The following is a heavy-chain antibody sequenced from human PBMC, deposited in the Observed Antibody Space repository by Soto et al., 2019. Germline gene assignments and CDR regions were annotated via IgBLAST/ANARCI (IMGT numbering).Heavy chain of an antibody. Sequence: SETLSLTCTVSGASINDFYWSWIRQTPGKGLEWVGFMYYSETTKYNPSLKGRVHMSLDTSKNQVSLHLKSVTAADTAVYYCARANSSTWYKLEYKWFDPWGQGTQVTVSS. V-gene: IGHV4-59*01. J-gene: IGHJ5*02. CDR1: GASINDFY. CDR2: MYYSETT. CDR3: ARANSSTWYKLEYKWFDP. D-gene: IGHD6-13*01.